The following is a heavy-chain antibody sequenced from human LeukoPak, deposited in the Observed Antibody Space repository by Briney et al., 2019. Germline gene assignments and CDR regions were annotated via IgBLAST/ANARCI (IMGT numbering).Heavy chain of an antibody. D-gene: IGHD2-21*02. Sequence: GGSLRLSCAASGFTFSIYAMSWVRQAPGEGLQWVSAISGSASSTYYADSVKGRFTISRDNSKNTLYPQMNSLRAEDTAVYYCAKVEPFCGGDCYSGFNYWGQGTLVTVSS. V-gene: IGHV3-23*01. CDR1: GFTFSIYA. CDR3: AKVEPFCGGDCYSGFNY. J-gene: IGHJ4*02. CDR2: ISGSASST.